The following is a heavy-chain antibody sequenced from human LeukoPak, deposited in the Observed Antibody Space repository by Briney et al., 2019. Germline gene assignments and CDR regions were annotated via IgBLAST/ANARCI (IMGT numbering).Heavy chain of an antibody. J-gene: IGHJ4*02. D-gene: IGHD3-10*01. V-gene: IGHV3-23*01. CDR2: ISNSGGST. CDR1: GFTFSSFA. CDR3: AKVAHDSGSYYPDY. Sequence: GGSLRLSCEGSGFTFSSFAMSWVRQAPGKGLEWVSGISNSGGSTYYADYVKGRFTISRDNSKNTLYLQMNSLRDEDTAVYYCAKVAHDSGSYYPDYWGQGTLVTVSS.